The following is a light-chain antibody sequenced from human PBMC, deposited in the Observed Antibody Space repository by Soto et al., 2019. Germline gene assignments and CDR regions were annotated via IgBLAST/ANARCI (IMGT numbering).Light chain of an antibody. CDR3: SSYTSTSHVV. CDR1: SNDVGAYNY. CDR2: EVT. J-gene: IGLJ2*01. V-gene: IGLV2-14*01. Sequence: QSALTQPASVSGSPGQSITISCTGTSNDVGAYNYVSWFQQYPGKAPKLMIYEVTNRPSGVSNRFSGSKSGNTASLTISGLQAEDEADYYCSSYTSTSHVVFGGGTKVTVL.